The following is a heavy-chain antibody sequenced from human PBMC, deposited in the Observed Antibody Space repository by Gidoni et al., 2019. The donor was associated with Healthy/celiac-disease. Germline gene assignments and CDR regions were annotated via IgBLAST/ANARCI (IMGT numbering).Heavy chain of an antibody. D-gene: IGHD1-7*01. Sequence: EVQLVESGGGLVKPGGSLRLSCAASVFTFSSYSMNWVRQAPGKGLEWVSSISSSSSYIYYADSVKGRFTISRDNAKNSLYLQMNSLRAEDTAVYYCAARRELANFDYWGQGTLVTVSS. CDR2: ISSSSSYI. CDR1: VFTFSSYS. J-gene: IGHJ4*02. V-gene: IGHV3-21*01. CDR3: AARRELANFDY.